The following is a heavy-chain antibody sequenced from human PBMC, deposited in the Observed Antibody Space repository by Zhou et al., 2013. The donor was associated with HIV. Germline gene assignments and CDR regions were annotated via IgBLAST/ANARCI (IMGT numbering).Heavy chain of an antibody. CDR2: INPNSGAT. D-gene: IGHD3-10*01. J-gene: IGHJ6*02. Sequence: QVQLVQSGAEVKKPGASMKVSCKASGYTFTGDYIHWVRLAPGQGLEWMGYINPNSGATNYAQRFQGRVTMTRDASINTTYMELSRLRSDDTAVYYCGRRGSWGDRTTIIRGGVDVWGQGTTVSVSS. CDR1: GYTFTGDY. CDR3: GRRGSWGDRTTIIRGGVDV. V-gene: IGHV1-2*02.